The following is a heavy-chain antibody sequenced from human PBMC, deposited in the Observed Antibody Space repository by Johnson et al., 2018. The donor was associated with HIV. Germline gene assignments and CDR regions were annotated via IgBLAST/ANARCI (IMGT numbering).Heavy chain of an antibody. Sequence: VQLVESGGGLVQPGGSLRLSCAASGFTVSSYYMSWVRQAPGKGLDWVSVIYSGGSTYYADSVKGRFTISRDHSKNTLYLQMNSLRAEDTAVYYCARGYSGSDDAFDLWGQGTLVTVSS. V-gene: IGHV3-66*01. CDR2: IYSGGST. CDR3: ARGYSGSDDAFDL. D-gene: IGHD1-26*01. CDR1: GFTVSSYY. J-gene: IGHJ3*01.